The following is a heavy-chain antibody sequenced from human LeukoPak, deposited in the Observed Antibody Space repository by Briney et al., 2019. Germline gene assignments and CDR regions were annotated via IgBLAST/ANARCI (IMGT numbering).Heavy chain of an antibody. V-gene: IGHV4-34*01. J-gene: IGHJ5*02. CDR3: ARGPGFFDP. CDR2: ISHSGST. D-gene: IGHD2-15*01. CDR1: GESFSDYY. Sequence: SETLSLTCAVYGESFSDYYWTWIRQPPGKGLEWIGEISHSGSTNYSPSLKSRVTISVDTSKKQFSLRLNSVTATDTAVHYCARGPGFFDPWGQGTLSPSSQ.